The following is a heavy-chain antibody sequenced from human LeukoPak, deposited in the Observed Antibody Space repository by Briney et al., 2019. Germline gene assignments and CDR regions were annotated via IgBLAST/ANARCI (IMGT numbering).Heavy chain of an antibody. CDR1: GYIFTSYL. CDR3: ARRGRSSSNFDF. J-gene: IGHJ4*02. CDR2: IDPTDSYT. Sequence: GESLKISWKGSGYIFTSYLITWVRQMPGKGLEWMGMIDPTDSYTNYSPSFQGHVTISTDKSISTAYLHWTSLKASDTAIYYCARRGRSSSNFDFWGLGTLVTVSS. D-gene: IGHD6-6*01. V-gene: IGHV5-10-1*01.